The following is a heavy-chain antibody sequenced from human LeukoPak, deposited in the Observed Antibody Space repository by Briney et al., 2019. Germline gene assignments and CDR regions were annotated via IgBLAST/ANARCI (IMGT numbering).Heavy chain of an antibody. CDR3: TRDHGSAFPFWFDP. CDR1: GFTFSSYE. V-gene: IGHV3-48*03. J-gene: IGHJ5*02. Sequence: GGSLRLSCAASGFTFSSYEMNWVRQAPGKGLEWVSYISSSGSTIYYADSVKGRFTISRDNAKNSLYLQMNSLKTEDTAVYYCTRDHGSAFPFWFDPWGQGTLVTVSS. CDR2: ISSSGSTI.